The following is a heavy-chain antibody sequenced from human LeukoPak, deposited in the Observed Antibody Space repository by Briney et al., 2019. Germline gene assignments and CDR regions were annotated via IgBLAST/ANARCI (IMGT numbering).Heavy chain of an antibody. D-gene: IGHD6-19*01. CDR1: GFTFSSYA. V-gene: IGHV3-30*04. CDR3: ARDGGWYYFDY. Sequence: GGSLRLSCAASGFTFSSYAMHWVRQAPGKGLEWVAVISYDGSNKYYADSVKGRFTIPRDNSKNTLYLQMNSLRAEDTAVYYCARDGGWYYFDYWGQGTLVTVSS. J-gene: IGHJ4*02. CDR2: ISYDGSNK.